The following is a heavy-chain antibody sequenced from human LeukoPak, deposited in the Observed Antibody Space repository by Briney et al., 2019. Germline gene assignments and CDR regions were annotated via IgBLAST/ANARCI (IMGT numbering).Heavy chain of an antibody. CDR1: GYTFTGYY. CDR2: INPNSGGT. D-gene: IGHD3-16*02. J-gene: IGHJ4*02. V-gene: IGHV1-2*02. Sequence: ASVKVSCKASGYTFTGYYMHWVRQAPGQGLEWMGWINPNSGGTNYAQKFQGRVTMTRDTSISTAYIELSRLRSDDTAVYYCARKAFGGVIVPYYFDYWGQGTLVTVSS. CDR3: ARKAFGGVIVPYYFDY.